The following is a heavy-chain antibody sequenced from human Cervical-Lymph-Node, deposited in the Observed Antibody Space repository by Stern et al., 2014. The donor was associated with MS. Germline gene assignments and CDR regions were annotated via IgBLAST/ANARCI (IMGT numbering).Heavy chain of an antibody. CDR3: ARSPSMVYDALFDY. D-gene: IGHD5/OR15-5a*01. Sequence: QLQLQESGPGLVKPSQTLSLTCTVSGGSISSGGYYWSWIRQHPGKGLEXIGYIYYSGSTYYNPSLKSRVTISVDTSKNQFSLKLSSVTAADTAVYYCARSPSMVYDALFDYWGQGTLVTVSS. CDR2: IYYSGST. CDR1: GGSISSGGYY. J-gene: IGHJ4*02. V-gene: IGHV4-31*03.